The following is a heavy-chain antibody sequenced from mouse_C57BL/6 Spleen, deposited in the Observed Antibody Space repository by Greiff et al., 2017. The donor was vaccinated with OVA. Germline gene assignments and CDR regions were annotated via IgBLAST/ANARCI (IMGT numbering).Heavy chain of an antibody. J-gene: IGHJ4*01. CDR1: GFTFSDYG. D-gene: IGHD2-2*01. CDR3: ARNGYDVAMDY. V-gene: IGHV5-17*01. CDR2: ISSGSSTI. Sequence: EVQVVESGGGLVKPGGSLKLSCAASGFTFSDYGMHWVRQAPEKGLEWVAYISSGSSTIYYAETVKGRFTISGDNAKNTLFLQLTSLRYEDTAMYYCARNGYDVAMDYWGQGTSVTVSS.